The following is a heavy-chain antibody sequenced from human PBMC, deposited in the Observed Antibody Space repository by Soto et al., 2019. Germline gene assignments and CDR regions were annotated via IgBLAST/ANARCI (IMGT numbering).Heavy chain of an antibody. Sequence: QVQLVESGGGVVQPGRSLRLSCAASGFTFSSYGMHWVRQAPGKGLEWVAVISYDGSNKYYADSVKGRFTISRDNSKNTLYLQMNGLRAEDTAVYYCAKDDTWFGELLSQGSDYWGQGTLVTVSS. J-gene: IGHJ4*02. CDR3: AKDDTWFGELLSQGSDY. CDR2: ISYDGSNK. D-gene: IGHD3-10*01. CDR1: GFTFSSYG. V-gene: IGHV3-30*18.